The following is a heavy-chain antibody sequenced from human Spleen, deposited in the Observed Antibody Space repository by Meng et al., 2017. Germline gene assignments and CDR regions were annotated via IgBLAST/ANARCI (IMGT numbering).Heavy chain of an antibody. D-gene: IGHD4-23*01. J-gene: IGHJ4*02. CDR1: GGFFSGYY. Sequence: QVHMQDARPGLGHPSWILSLTCGVYGGFFSGYYWSRIRQPQGKGVEWIGEVNHSGNTNYNPSLKSRVTISGDTSKNPFSLNLSCVTAADTAVYYCARGTPVVTPRWLDYWGQGTLVTVSS. V-gene: IGHV4-34*01. CDR3: ARGTPVVTPRWLDY. CDR2: VNHSGNT.